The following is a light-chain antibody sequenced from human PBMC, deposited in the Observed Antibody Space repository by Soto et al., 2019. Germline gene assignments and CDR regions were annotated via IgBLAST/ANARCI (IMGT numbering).Light chain of an antibody. CDR3: QQYDNWPWT. V-gene: IGKV1-39*01. Sequence: DIQMTQSPSSLSASVGDRVTISCRASQSISGFLNWYQQKPGKAPNLLIYAASSLQSGVPSRFRGSGSGTDFTLTISSLQSEDFAVYYCQQYDNWPWTFGQGTKVEIK. CDR1: QSISGF. CDR2: AAS. J-gene: IGKJ1*01.